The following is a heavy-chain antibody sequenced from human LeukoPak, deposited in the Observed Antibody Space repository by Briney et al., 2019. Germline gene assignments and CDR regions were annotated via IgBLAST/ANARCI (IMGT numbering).Heavy chain of an antibody. CDR3: ARDLYYFDY. CDR2: ISYDGSNK. J-gene: IGHJ4*02. Sequence: PGRSLRLSCAASGFTFSSYAMHWVRQAPGKGPEWVAVISYDGSNKYYADSVKGRFTISRDNSKNTLYLQMNSLRAEDTAVYYCARDLYYFDYWGQGTLVTVSS. V-gene: IGHV3-30-3*01. CDR1: GFTFSSYA.